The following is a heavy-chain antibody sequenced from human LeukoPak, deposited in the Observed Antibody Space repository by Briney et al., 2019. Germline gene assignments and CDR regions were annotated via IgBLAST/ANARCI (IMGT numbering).Heavy chain of an antibody. D-gene: IGHD2-2*01. J-gene: IGHJ4*02. CDR3: ARDIDCSSTSCPELDY. CDR2: IYYSGST. CDR1: GGSISSYY. V-gene: IGHV4-59*01. Sequence: SETLSLTRTVSGGSISSYYWSWIRQPPGKGLEWIGYIYYSGSTNYNPSLKSRVTISVDTSKNQFSLKLSSVTAADTAVYYCARDIDCSSTSCPELDYWGQGTLVTVSS.